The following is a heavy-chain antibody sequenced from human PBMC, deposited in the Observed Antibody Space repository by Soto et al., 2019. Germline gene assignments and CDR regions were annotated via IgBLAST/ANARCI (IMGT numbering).Heavy chain of an antibody. D-gene: IGHD5-12*01. J-gene: IGHJ5*02. CDR3: AHLHANSGYVCSYDH. V-gene: IGHV2-5*02. CDR2: IYWDDDK. Sequence: SGPTLVNPTQTLTLTCNFSGFSLTTKGVGVGWIRQPPRKALEWLGIIYWDDDKRYRPSLNNRLTITKDTSKNQVVLTMTNVDNVDTATYYSAHLHANSGYVCSYDHWGQGTLVTVSS. CDR1: GFSLTTKGVG.